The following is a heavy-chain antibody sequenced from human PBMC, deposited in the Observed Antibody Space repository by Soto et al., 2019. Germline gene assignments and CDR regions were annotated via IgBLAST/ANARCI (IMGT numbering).Heavy chain of an antibody. V-gene: IGHV1-69*01. CDR2: IIPLFGTA. D-gene: IGHD3-3*01. J-gene: IGHJ4*02. CDR1: GGTFSSYA. Sequence: QVQLVQSGAEAKKPGSSVKVSCKASGGTFSSYAISWVRQAPGQGLEWMGGIIPLFGTANYAQKFQGRVTITADESTSTAYMELSSLRSEDTAVYYCARNNPTIFGVVIAEFEYYCDYWGQGTLVTVSS. CDR3: ARNNPTIFGVVIAEFEYYCDY.